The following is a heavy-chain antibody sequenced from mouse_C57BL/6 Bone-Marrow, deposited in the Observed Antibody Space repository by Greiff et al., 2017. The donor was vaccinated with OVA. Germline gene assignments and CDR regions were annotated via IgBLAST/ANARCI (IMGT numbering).Heavy chain of an antibody. D-gene: IGHD1-1*01. Sequence: QVQLQQSGAELARPGASVKLSCKASGYTFTSYGISWVKQRTGQGLEWIGEIYPRSGNTYYNEKFKGKATLTADKSSSTAYMELRSLTSEDSAVYFWARRARVTTVVATGDYYAMDYWGKGTSVTVSS. CDR2: IYPRSGNT. CDR3: ARRARVTTVVATGDYYAMDY. CDR1: GYTFTSYG. V-gene: IGHV1-81*01. J-gene: IGHJ4*01.